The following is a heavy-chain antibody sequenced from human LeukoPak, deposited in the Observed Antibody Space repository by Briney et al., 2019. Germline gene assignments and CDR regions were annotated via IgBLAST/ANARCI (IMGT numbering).Heavy chain of an antibody. V-gene: IGHV3-9*01. CDR3: AKSNLEYSSSWYGYYFDY. D-gene: IGHD6-13*01. CDR2: ISWNSGSI. J-gene: IGHJ4*02. Sequence: PGGSLRLSCAASGFTFDDYAMHWVRQAPGKGLEWVSGISWNSGSIGYADSVKGRFTISRDNAKNSLYLQMNSLRAEDTALYYCAKSNLEYSSSWYGYYFDYWGQGTLVTVSS. CDR1: GFTFDDYA.